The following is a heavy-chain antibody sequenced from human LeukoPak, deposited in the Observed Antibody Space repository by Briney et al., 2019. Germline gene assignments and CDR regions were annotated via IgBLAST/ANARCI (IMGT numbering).Heavy chain of an antibody. Sequence: GRSLRLSCAASGFTFSSYAMHWVRQAPGKGLEWVAVISYDGSNKYYADSVKGRFTISRDNSKNTLYLQMNSLRAEDTAVYYCARDHSSSWYEVYFDYWGQGTLVTVSS. V-gene: IGHV3-30-3*01. CDR3: ARDHSSSWYEVYFDY. J-gene: IGHJ4*02. D-gene: IGHD6-13*01. CDR1: GFTFSSYA. CDR2: ISYDGSNK.